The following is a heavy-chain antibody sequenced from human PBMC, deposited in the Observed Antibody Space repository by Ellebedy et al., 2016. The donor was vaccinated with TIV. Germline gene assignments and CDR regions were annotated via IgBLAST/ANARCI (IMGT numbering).Heavy chain of an antibody. CDR3: ARMLTLGDIQY. Sequence: SETLSLXXTVSGGSISSSSYYWGWIRQPPGKGLEWIGSIYYSGSTYYNPSLKSRVTISVDTSKNQFSLKLSSVTAADTAVYYCARMLTLGDIQYWGQGTLVTVSS. J-gene: IGHJ4*02. V-gene: IGHV4-39*01. CDR1: GGSISSSSYY. CDR2: IYYSGST. D-gene: IGHD2-15*01.